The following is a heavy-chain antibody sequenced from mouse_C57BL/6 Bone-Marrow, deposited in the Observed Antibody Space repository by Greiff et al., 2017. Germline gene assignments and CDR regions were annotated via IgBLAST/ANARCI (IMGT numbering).Heavy chain of an antibody. CDR1: GFTFSDYG. CDR3: AGDDGPVGV. Sequence: EVMLVESGGGLVKPGGSLKLPCAVSGFTFSDYGLHWVRQAPEKGLAWVAYISSGSSTIYYADTVKGRFTISRANAKNTLFLQMTSLRSEDTAMFYCAGDDGPVGVWGTETTVTVSS. CDR2: ISSGSSTI. D-gene: IGHD2-3*01. V-gene: IGHV5-17*01. J-gene: IGHJ1*03.